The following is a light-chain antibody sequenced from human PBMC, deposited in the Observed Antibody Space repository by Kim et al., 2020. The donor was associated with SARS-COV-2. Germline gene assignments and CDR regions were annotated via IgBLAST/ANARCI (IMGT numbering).Light chain of an antibody. J-gene: IGKJ2*01. CDR3: QQYGSSPRT. Sequence: PGERATLSCRASQSVTSNYLAWYQQKLGQAPRLLIYGASSRATGVPDRFRGSGSGTDFTLTISRLEPEDFAVYYCQQYGSSPRTFGQGTKVDIK. CDR1: QSVTSNY. V-gene: IGKV3-20*01. CDR2: GAS.